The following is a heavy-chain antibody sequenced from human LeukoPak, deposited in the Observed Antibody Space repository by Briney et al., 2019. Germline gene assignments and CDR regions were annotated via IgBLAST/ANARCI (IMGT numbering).Heavy chain of an antibody. D-gene: IGHD3-3*01. Sequence: PSETLSLTCAVYGGSFSGYYWSWIRQPPGKGLEWIGHIYRTGSIDYNPSLKSRVTMSLDRSKNYFSLKLTSVTAADTAVYYCARVSSPSYYDFWSGPFDHWGQGTPVTVSS. J-gene: IGHJ4*02. CDR1: GGSFSGYY. V-gene: IGHV4-34*01. CDR3: ARVSSPSYYDFWSGPFDH. CDR2: IYRTGSI.